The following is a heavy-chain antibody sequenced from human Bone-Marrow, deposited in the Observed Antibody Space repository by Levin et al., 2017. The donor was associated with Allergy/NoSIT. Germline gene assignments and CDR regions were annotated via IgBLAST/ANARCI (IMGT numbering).Heavy chain of an antibody. J-gene: IGHJ4*02. D-gene: IGHD1-1*01. CDR3: ARGRGWYNPPFEY. CDR1: GGSFSGYY. CDR2: INHTGST. V-gene: IGHV4-34*01. Sequence: PSETLSLTCAVYGGSFSGYYWNWIRQSPGQGLEWIGEINHTGSTNYDPSLKSRVTISVDTSKNQFSLKLSSVTAADTAVYYCARGRGWYNPPFEYWGQGTLVTVSS.